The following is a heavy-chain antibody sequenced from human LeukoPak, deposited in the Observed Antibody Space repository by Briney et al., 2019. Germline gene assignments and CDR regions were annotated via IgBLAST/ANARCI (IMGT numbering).Heavy chain of an antibody. Sequence: GGSLRLSCAASGFTFSSYALSWVRQAPGKGLEWVSAISGSGGSTYYADSVKGRFTISRDNSKNTLYLQMNSLRAEDTAVYYCAKDPRYGSGSIDYWGQGTLVTVSS. CDR1: GFTFSSYA. J-gene: IGHJ4*02. CDR2: ISGSGGST. V-gene: IGHV3-23*01. CDR3: AKDPRYGSGSIDY. D-gene: IGHD3-10*01.